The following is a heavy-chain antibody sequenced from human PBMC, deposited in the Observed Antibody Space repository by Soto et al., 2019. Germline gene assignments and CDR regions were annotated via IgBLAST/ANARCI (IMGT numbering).Heavy chain of an antibody. CDR3: ARRGGGRPAAPEIEFDP. CDR1: GYTFTSYG. CDR2: ISAYNGNT. Sequence: QVQLVQSGAEVKKPGASVKVSCKASGYTFTSYGISWVRQAPGQGLEWMGWISAYNGNTNYAQKLQGRVTMTTDTSTSTAYVELRSLRSDDTAVYYCARRGGGRPAAPEIEFDPWGQGTLVTVSS. J-gene: IGHJ5*02. V-gene: IGHV1-18*01. D-gene: IGHD2-2*01.